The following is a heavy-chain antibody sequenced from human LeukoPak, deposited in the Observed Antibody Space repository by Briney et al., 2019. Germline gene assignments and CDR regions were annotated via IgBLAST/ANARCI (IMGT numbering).Heavy chain of an antibody. CDR3: ARGHSSSWSPFDY. CDR1: GYSFTSSG. J-gene: IGHJ4*02. D-gene: IGHD6-13*01. Sequence: ASVKVSCKASGYSFTSSGISWVRQAPGQGLEWMGWISVYNGNTKYAQRFQGRVTMTTDTSTSTAYMELRSLRSDDTAVYYCARGHSSSWSPFDYWGQGTLVTVSS. V-gene: IGHV1-18*01. CDR2: ISVYNGNT.